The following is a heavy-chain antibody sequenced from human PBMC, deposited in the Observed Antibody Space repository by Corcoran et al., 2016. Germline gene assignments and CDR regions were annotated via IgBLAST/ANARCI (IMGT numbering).Heavy chain of an antibody. CDR2: TYYRSKWYN. CDR1: GDSVSSNSAA. Sequence: QVQLQQSGPGLVKPSQTLSLTCAISGDSVSSNSAAWNWIRQSPSRGLEWLGRTYYRSKWYNDYAVSVKSRITINPDTSKNQFSLQLNSVTPEDTAVYYCARYYYDSSGYYSWADAFDIWGQGTMVTVSS. V-gene: IGHV6-1*01. D-gene: IGHD3-22*01. CDR3: ARYYYDSSGYYSWADAFDI. J-gene: IGHJ3*02.